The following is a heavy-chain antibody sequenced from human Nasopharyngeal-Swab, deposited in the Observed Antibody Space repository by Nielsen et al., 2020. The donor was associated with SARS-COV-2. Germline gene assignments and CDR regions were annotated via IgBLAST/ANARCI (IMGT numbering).Heavy chain of an antibody. Sequence: GESLKIPCAASGFTFSSYGMHWVRQAPGKGLEWVAVISYDGSNKYYADSVKGRFTISRDNSKNTLYLQMNSLRAEDTAVYYCAKVHVDTAMVMDYWGQGTLVTVSS. D-gene: IGHD5-18*01. V-gene: IGHV3-30*18. CDR3: AKVHVDTAMVMDY. CDR2: ISYDGSNK. CDR1: GFTFSSYG. J-gene: IGHJ4*02.